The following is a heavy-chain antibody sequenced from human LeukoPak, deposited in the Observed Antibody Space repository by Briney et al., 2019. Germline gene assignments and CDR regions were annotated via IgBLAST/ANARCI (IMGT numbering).Heavy chain of an antibody. V-gene: IGHV3-30*18. D-gene: IGHD4-17*01. Sequence: LSGGSLRLSCAASGFTVSSNYMSWVRQAPGKGLEWVAVISHDGSNKYYADSVKGRFTISRDNSKNTLYLQMNSLRAEDTAVYYCAKDGATVTTNWFDPWGQGTLVTVSS. CDR1: GFTVSSNY. CDR2: ISHDGSNK. CDR3: AKDGATVTTNWFDP. J-gene: IGHJ5*02.